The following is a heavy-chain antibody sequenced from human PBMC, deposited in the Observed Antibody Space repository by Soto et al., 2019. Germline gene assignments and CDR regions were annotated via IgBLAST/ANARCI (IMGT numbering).Heavy chain of an antibody. V-gene: IGHV1-69*01. CDR2: IIPIFGTA. Sequence: QVQLVQSGAEVKKPGSSVKVSCKASGGTFSSYSINWVRQAPGQGLEWMGEIIPIFGTATYAQKFHGRVTITADESTSTAYMELSSLRSEDTAVYYCARDGGRHSGGIDYWGQGTLVTVSS. CDR1: GGTFSSYS. D-gene: IGHD1-26*01. J-gene: IGHJ4*02. CDR3: ARDGGRHSGGIDY.